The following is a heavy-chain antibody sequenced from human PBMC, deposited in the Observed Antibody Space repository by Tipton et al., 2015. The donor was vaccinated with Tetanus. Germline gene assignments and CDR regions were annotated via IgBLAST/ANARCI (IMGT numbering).Heavy chain of an antibody. J-gene: IGHJ5*02. Sequence: TLSLTCTVSGASISSGGYFWNWIRHLPGKGLEWIGYIYYSGSTYYNPSLKSRVTMSVDTSKNQFSLSLSSVTAADTAVYYCARDQGGGRVVRLNWFDPWGPGTLVTVSS. CDR2: IYYSGST. V-gene: IGHV4-31*03. D-gene: IGHD6-6*01. CDR3: ARDQGGGRVVRLNWFDP. CDR1: GASISSGGYF.